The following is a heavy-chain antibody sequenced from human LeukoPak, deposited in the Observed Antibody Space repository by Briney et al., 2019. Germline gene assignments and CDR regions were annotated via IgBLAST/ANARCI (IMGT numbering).Heavy chain of an antibody. V-gene: IGHV3-21*01. D-gene: IGHD5-18*01. Sequence: PGGSLRLSCAASGFTFSSYSMNWVRQAPGKGLEWVSSISSSSSYIYYADSVKGRFTISRDNAKNSLYLQMNSLRAEDTAVYYCARGYTGYTYYYYYGMDVWGQGTTVTVSS. J-gene: IGHJ6*02. CDR2: ISSSSSYI. CDR3: ARGYTGYTYYYYYGMDV. CDR1: GFTFSSYS.